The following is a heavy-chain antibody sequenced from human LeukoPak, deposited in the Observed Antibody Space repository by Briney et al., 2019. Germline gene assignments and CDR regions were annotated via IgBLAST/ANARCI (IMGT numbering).Heavy chain of an antibody. Sequence: SQTLSLTCTVSGGSISSGSYYWSWIRQPAGKGLEWIGRIYTSGSTNYNPSLKSRVTISVDTSKNQFSLKLSSVTAADTAVYYCARGELRSGWPYFDYWGQGTLVTVSS. CDR2: IYTSGST. V-gene: IGHV4-61*02. J-gene: IGHJ4*02. D-gene: IGHD6-19*01. CDR3: ARGELRSGWPYFDY. CDR1: GGSISSGSYY.